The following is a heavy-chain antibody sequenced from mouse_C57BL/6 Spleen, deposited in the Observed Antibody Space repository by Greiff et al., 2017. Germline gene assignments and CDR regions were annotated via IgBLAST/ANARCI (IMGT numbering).Heavy chain of an antibody. CDR2: IYPGSGST. D-gene: IGHD1-1*01. V-gene: IGHV1-55*01. CDR1: GYTFTSYW. CDR3: ATITTVVATGVDY. Sequence: QVQLQQPGAELVKPGASVKMSCKASGYTFTSYWITWVKQRPGQGLEWIGDIYPGSGSTNYNEKFKSRATLTVDTSSSTAYMQLSSLTSEDSAVYYCATITTVVATGVDYWGQGTSVTVSS. J-gene: IGHJ4*01.